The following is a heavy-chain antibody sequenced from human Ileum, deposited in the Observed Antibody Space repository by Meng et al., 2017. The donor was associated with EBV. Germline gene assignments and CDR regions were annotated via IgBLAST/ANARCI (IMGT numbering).Heavy chain of an antibody. CDR2: IYYSGTT. J-gene: IGHJ4*02. D-gene: IGHD1-26*01. CDR1: GGSFSRRKYY. CDR3: ASRELAPFDY. V-gene: IGHV4-39*07. Sequence: LRPQEAGPGLVTPSETLSLTCTVSGGSFSRRKYYCGWIRQPPGKALEWIASIYYSGTTYYNPSLQSRVSISVDKSKNQVSLNMTSMTAADTAVYYCASRELAPFDYWGQGTLVTVSS.